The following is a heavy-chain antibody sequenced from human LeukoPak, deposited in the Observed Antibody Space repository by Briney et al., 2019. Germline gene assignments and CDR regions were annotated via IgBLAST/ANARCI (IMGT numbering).Heavy chain of an antibody. V-gene: IGHV4-61*01. Sequence: SETLSLTCTVSGGSVSSGSYYWSWIRQPPGKGLEWIGYIYYSGSTNYNPSLKSRVTISVDTSKNQFSLKLSSVTAADTAVYYCAGMRGTSLQVVPTSYYYYGMDVWGQGTTVTVSS. CDR2: IYYSGST. J-gene: IGHJ6*02. CDR3: AGMRGTSLQVVPTSYYYYGMDV. D-gene: IGHD2-15*01. CDR1: GGSVSSGSYY.